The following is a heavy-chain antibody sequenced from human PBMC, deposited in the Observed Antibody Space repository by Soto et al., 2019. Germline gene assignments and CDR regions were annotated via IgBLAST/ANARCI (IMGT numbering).Heavy chain of an antibody. Sequence: ASVKVSCKASGYTFTSYGISWVRQAPGQGLEWMGWISAYNGNTNYAQKLQGRVTMTTDTSTSTAYMELGSLRSDDTAVYYCARVWFGEPPLGYMDVWGKGTKVTVSS. V-gene: IGHV1-18*01. D-gene: IGHD3-10*01. J-gene: IGHJ6*03. CDR3: ARVWFGEPPLGYMDV. CDR2: ISAYNGNT. CDR1: GYTFTSYG.